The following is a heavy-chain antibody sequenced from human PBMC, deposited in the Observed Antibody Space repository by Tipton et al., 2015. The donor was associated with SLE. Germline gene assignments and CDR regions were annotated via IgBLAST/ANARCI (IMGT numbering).Heavy chain of an antibody. V-gene: IGHV4-39*07. J-gene: IGHJ4*02. D-gene: IGHD2-2*01. CDR2: ISYTGST. CDR1: GGSIIGYY. Sequence: TLSLTCTVSGGSIIGYYWGWIRQSPGKGLEWIGSISYTGSTYYNPSLKSRATISVDMSKNQFSLKLTSVTAADTAVYYCATSPLTLWGQGTLVTVSS. CDR3: ATSPLTL.